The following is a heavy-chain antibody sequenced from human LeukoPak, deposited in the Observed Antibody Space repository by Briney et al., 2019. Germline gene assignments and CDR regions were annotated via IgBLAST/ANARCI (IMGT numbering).Heavy chain of an antibody. CDR3: AKSQRAPXTFYHY. CDR1: GFTFSSYW. Sequence: GGSLRLSCAASGFTFSSYWMSWVRQAPGKGLEWVGAISDSGGSTYYADSVKGGFTISRENSKHTLYLQMTSLRAQDTAVYYCAKSQRAPXTFYHYXXXGTLVTV. J-gene: IGHJ4*02. D-gene: IGHD2/OR15-2a*01. V-gene: IGHV3-23*01. CDR2: ISDSGGST.